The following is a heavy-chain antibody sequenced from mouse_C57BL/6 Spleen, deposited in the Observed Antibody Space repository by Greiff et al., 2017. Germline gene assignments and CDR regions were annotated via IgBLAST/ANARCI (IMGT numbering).Heavy chain of an antibody. CDR2: INPSSGYT. CDR1: GYTFTSYW. D-gene: IGHD1-1*01. CDR3: ARYYCGSSEENYFDS. V-gene: IGHV1-7*01. J-gene: IGHJ2*01. Sequence: QVQLKESGAELAKPGASVTLSCKASGYTFTSYWMHWVKQRPGQGLEWIGYINPSSGYTKYNQKFKDKATLTADKSSSPAYMQLSSLTYADSAVYYCARYYCGSSEENYFDSWGQGTTLTVSS.